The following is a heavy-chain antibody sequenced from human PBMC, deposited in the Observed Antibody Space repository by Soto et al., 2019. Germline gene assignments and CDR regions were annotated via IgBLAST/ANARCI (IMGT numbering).Heavy chain of an antibody. CDR3: AHSPQYSSSQIPFDY. V-gene: IGHV2-5*01. Sequence: SGLTLERHKHPLTLTCPFSGFSLTASGVGVGWIRQPPGKALEWLALIYWNDDKRYTPSLKRRLTVTKDTSKNQVVLTMTNMDPVDTATYYCAHSPQYSSSQIPFDYWGQGILVTVSS. D-gene: IGHD6-13*01. CDR1: GFSLTASGVG. J-gene: IGHJ4*02. CDR2: IYWNDDK.